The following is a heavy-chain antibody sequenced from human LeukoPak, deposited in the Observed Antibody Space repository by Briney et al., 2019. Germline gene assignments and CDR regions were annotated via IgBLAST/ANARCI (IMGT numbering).Heavy chain of an antibody. J-gene: IGHJ4*02. CDR2: INHSGST. CDR1: GGSFSGYY. D-gene: IGHD5-12*01. CDR3: ARARYSSYD. V-gene: IGHV4-34*01. Sequence: PSETLSLTCAVYGGSFSGYYWSWICQPPGKGLEWIGEINHSGSTNYNPSLKSRVTISVDTSKNQFSLKLSSVTAADTAVYYCARARYSSYDWGQGTLVTVSS.